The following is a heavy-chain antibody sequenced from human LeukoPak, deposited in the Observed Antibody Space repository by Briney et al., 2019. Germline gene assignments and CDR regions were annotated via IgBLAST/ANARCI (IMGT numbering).Heavy chain of an antibody. D-gene: IGHD6-13*01. CDR2: ILYDGSNK. CDR1: GFSFRKYA. J-gene: IGHJ5*02. V-gene: IGHV3-30*19. CDR3: ARGSKYTSSWSRNKWFDP. Sequence: GGSLRLSCSSSGFSFRKYAMHWVRQAPGKGLEWVAVILYDGSNKYYADSVKGRFTISRDNSKNTLYLQMNSLRAEDTAVYYCARGSKYTSSWSRNKWFDPWGQGTLVTVSS.